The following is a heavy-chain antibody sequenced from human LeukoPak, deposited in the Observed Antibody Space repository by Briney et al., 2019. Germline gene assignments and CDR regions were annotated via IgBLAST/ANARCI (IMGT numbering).Heavy chain of an antibody. V-gene: IGHV1-69*05. D-gene: IGHD3-16*02. CDR3: ASAPSGFAGELSS. CDR2: IIPPFGSE. CDR1: RGTFNKYA. J-gene: IGHJ4*02. Sequence: SVKVSCEASRGTFNKYAIKWVRQAPGQGFEWMGGIIPPFGSENYPQKFQGRVTITTDEVTNTAYLELRSLRSDDTAMYYCASAPSGFAGELSSWGQGTLVTVSS.